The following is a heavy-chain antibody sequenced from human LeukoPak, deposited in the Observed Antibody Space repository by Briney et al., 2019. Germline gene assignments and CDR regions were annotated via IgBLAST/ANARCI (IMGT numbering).Heavy chain of an antibody. V-gene: IGHV1-69*13. CDR1: GSTFSSYA. CDR2: IIPIFGTA. J-gene: IGHJ6*02. D-gene: IGHD2-2*01. CDR3: ARGIVVVPAATYYYYYYGMDV. Sequence: ASVKVSCKASGSTFSSYAISWVRRAPGQGLEWMGGIIPIFGTANYAQKFQGRVTITADESTSTAYMELSSLRSEDTAVYYCARGIVVVPAATYYYYYYGMDVWGQGTTVTVSS.